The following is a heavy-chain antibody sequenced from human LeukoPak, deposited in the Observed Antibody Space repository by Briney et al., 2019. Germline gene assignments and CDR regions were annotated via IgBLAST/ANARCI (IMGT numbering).Heavy chain of an antibody. V-gene: IGHV3-48*03. CDR3: AKELRPNDN. J-gene: IGHJ3*02. Sequence: GGSLRLSCAAPGFTFSSYEMNWVRQAPGKGLEWVSYISSSGSTIYYADSVKGRFTLSRDNSMDTLYLQMNSLRVEDTAVYYCAKELRPNDNWGQGTMVTVSS. D-gene: IGHD2-15*01. CDR2: ISSSGSTI. CDR1: GFTFSSYE.